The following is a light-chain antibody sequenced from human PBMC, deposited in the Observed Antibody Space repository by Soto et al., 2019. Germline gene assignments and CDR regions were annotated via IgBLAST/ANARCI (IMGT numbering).Light chain of an antibody. CDR1: SSDVGGYNY. Sequence: QSVLTQPASVSGSPGQSIPISCTGTSSDVGGYNYVSWYQQYPGKAPKLMIYGVSNRPSGVSNRFSGSKSGNTASLTISGLQAEDEADYYCTSYTSSSTLVFGGGTKLTVL. V-gene: IGLV2-14*03. CDR2: GVS. J-gene: IGLJ2*01. CDR3: TSYTSSSTLV.